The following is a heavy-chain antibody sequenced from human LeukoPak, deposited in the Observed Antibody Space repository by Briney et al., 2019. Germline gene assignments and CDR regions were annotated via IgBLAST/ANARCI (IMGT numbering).Heavy chain of an antibody. D-gene: IGHD3-10*01. CDR2: ISRSSSYI. V-gene: IGHV3-21*01. J-gene: IGHJ4*02. Sequence: GGSLRLSCAASGFTFSSYSMNWVRQAPGKGLEWVSAISRSSSYIYYADSVRGRFTIPRDNAKDSLYLQMNSVRVEDTAVYYCARESPGGYWGQGTLVTVSS. CDR1: GFTFSSYS. CDR3: ARESPGGY.